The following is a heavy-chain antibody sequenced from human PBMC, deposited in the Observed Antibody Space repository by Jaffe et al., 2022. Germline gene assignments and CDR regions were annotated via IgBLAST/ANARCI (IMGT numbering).Heavy chain of an antibody. CDR3: AKDGIGARGKYSSGSDFDY. CDR2: IRYDGSNK. V-gene: IGHV3-30*02. J-gene: IGHJ4*02. CDR1: GFTFSSYG. Sequence: QVQLVESGGGVVQPGGSLRLSCAASGFTFSSYGMHWVRQAPGKGLEWVAFIRYDGSNKYYADSVKGRFTISRDNSKNTLYLQMNSLRAEDTAVYYCAKDGIGARGKYSSGSDFDYWGQGTLVTVSS. D-gene: IGHD6-19*01.